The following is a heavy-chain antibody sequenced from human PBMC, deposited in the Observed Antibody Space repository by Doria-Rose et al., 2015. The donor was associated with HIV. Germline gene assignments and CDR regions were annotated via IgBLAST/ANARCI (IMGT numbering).Heavy chain of an antibody. J-gene: IGHJ4*02. CDR3: ATWISGSYNY. V-gene: IGHV3-72*01. D-gene: IGHD1-26*01. Sequence: VQLVQSGGGLVQPGGSLRLSCAASGFTFSDHYVDWVRQAPGKGLEWVGRSKNKVKSYTTEYAASVKGRFTISRDGSENSLYLQMNSLKTEDTAVYHCATWISGSYNYWGQGTLVTVSS. CDR2: SKNKVKSYTT. CDR1: GFTFSDHY.